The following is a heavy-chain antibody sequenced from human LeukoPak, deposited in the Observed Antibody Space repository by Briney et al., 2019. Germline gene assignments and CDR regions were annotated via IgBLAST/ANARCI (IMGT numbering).Heavy chain of an antibody. J-gene: IGHJ3*02. Sequence: SVKVSCKASGGTFSSFAISWVRRAPGQGLEWMGGIILIFGTAHYAQKFQGRVTISADESTSTVYMELTSLRSEDTAVYYCARARRITMIVAKDAFDIWGQGTMVTVSS. CDR2: IILIFGTA. D-gene: IGHD3-22*01. CDR3: ARARRITMIVAKDAFDI. CDR1: GGTFSSFA. V-gene: IGHV1-69*13.